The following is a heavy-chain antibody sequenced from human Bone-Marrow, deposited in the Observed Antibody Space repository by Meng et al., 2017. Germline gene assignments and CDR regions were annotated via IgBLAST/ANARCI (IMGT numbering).Heavy chain of an antibody. CDR2: IWNDGSKK. V-gene: IGHV3-33*08. J-gene: IGHJ4*02. CDR3: ARDETYYYDSSGHRFDY. Sequence: GGSLRLSCAACGFTFSSYGMHWVRQAPGKGLEWVAVIWNDGSKKYQADSVKGRFTISRDNSKNTLYLQMNSLRAEDTAVYYCARDETYYYDSSGHRFDYWGQGTLVTVSS. D-gene: IGHD3-22*01. CDR1: GFTFSSYG.